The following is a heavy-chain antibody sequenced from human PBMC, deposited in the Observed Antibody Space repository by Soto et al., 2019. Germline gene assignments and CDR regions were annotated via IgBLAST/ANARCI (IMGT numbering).Heavy chain of an antibody. J-gene: IGHJ6*02. CDR2: IIPIFGTA. D-gene: IGHD6-6*01. CDR3: ADRSSYYYYGMDV. V-gene: IGHV1-69*13. Sequence: GASVKVSCKASGGTFSSYAISWVRQAPGQGLEWMGGIIPIFGTANYAQKFQGRVTITADESTSTAYMELSSLRSEDTAVYYCADRSSYYYYGMDVWGQGTTVTVSS. CDR1: GGTFSSYA.